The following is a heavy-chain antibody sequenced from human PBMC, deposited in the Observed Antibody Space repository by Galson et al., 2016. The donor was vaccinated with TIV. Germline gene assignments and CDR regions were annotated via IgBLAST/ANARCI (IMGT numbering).Heavy chain of an antibody. CDR2: ITWNSVGI. D-gene: IGHD2-21*02. V-gene: IGHV3-9*01. CDR3: AKEQSCGGDCYLFDF. Sequence: SLRLSCAASGFTFDFYAMSWVRQAPGQGLEWVSGITWNSVGIDYADSVKGRFTISRDNAKNSLYLQMNSLRPADTALYYCAKEQSCGGDCYLFDFWGQGALVTVSS. CDR1: GFTFDFYA. J-gene: IGHJ4*02.